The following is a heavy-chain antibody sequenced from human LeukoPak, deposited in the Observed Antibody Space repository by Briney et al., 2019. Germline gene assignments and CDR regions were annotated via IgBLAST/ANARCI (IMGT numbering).Heavy chain of an antibody. CDR1: GSTFSSYA. J-gene: IGHJ4*02. CDR3: ARATFWSDYYDY. CDR2: IIPTLGIA. Sequence: SVKVSCKASGSTFSSYAISWVRQAPGQGLEWMGRIIPTLGIANYAQKFQGRVTITADKSTSTAYMELSSLRSEYTAVYYCARATFWSDYYDYWGQGTLVTVSS. V-gene: IGHV1-69*04. D-gene: IGHD3-3*01.